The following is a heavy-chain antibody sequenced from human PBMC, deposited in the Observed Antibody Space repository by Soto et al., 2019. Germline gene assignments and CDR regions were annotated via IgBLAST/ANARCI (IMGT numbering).Heavy chain of an antibody. CDR1: GGSISSGGYY. CDR3: ARVLRDGCPDY. V-gene: IGHV4-31*03. D-gene: IGHD3-9*01. Sequence: PSETLSLTCTVSGGSISSGGYYWSWIRQHPGKGLEGIGYIYYSGSTYYNPSLKTRVTISVDTSKNQFSLKLSSVTAADTAVYYCARVLRDGCPDYWGQGTLVTVSS. CDR2: IYYSGST. J-gene: IGHJ4*02.